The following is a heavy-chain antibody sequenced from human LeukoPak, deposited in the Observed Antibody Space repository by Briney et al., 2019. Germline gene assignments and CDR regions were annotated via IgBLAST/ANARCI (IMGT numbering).Heavy chain of an antibody. CDR1: GYSFTKIW. CDR2: IYPGGSDT. D-gene: IGHD3-3*01. Sequence: GESLQISCKGSGYSFTKIWIGWVRQMPAKGLEWMGIIYPGGSDTRYSPSFQGQVTLLVDTSISTAYLQRSSLRASDTAMDYCVRPPYYHFWYGHYPDYWGLGTLVTVPS. CDR3: VRPPYYHFWYGHYPDY. V-gene: IGHV5-51*01. J-gene: IGHJ4*02.